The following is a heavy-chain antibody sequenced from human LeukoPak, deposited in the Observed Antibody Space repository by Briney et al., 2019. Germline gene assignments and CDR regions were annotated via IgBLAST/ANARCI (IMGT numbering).Heavy chain of an antibody. D-gene: IGHD2-2*01. V-gene: IGHV1-8*03. CDR2: MNPNNSNT. Sequence: GASVKVSCKASGYTFTGYDINWVRQAAGQGLEWMGWMNPNNSNTGYAQKFQGRLTITRDTSINTTYMELSSLISDDTAVYYCARAPEGYCSSARCTTAEYFQRWGQGTLVTVSS. CDR1: GYTFTGYD. CDR3: ARAPEGYCSSARCTTAEYFQR. J-gene: IGHJ1*01.